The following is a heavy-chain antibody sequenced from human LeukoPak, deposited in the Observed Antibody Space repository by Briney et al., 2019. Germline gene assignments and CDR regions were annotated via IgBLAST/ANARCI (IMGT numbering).Heavy chain of an antibody. D-gene: IGHD6-13*01. CDR1: GFTFSSYW. Sequence: GGSLRLSCAASGFTFSSYWMSWVRQAPGKGLEWVANIKQDGSEKYYVDSVKGRSTISRDNAKNSLYLQMNSLRAEDTAVYYCARDDSGYSSSWYDRWGQGTLVTVSS. CDR3: ARDDSGYSSSWYDR. V-gene: IGHV3-7*01. CDR2: IKQDGSEK. J-gene: IGHJ5*02.